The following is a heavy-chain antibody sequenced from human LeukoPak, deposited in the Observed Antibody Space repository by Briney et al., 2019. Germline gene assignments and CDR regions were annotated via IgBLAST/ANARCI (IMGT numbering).Heavy chain of an antibody. V-gene: IGHV1-69*06. Sequence: GASVKVSCKASGGTFSSYAISWVRQAPGQGLEWMGGIIPIFGTANYAQKFQGRVTITADKSTSTAYIELSSLRSEDTAVYYCATPLGSSSWYETGDYWGQGTLVTVSS. CDR1: GGTFSSYA. J-gene: IGHJ4*02. D-gene: IGHD6-13*01. CDR3: ATPLGSSSWYETGDY. CDR2: IIPIFGTA.